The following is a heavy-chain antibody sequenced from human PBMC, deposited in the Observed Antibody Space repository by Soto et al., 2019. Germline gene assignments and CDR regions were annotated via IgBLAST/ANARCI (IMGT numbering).Heavy chain of an antibody. J-gene: IGHJ4*02. CDR3: ARSPLLGELPRGYYFDY. CDR2: TYYRSKWYN. V-gene: IGHV6-1*01. Sequence: QSQTLSLTCAISGDSVSSNSAAWNWIRQSPSRGLEWLGRTYYRSKWYNDYAVSVKSRITINPDTSKNQFSLQLNSVTPEDTAVYYCARSPLLGELPRGYYFDYWGQGTLVTVSS. D-gene: IGHD1-26*01. CDR1: GDSVSSNSAA.